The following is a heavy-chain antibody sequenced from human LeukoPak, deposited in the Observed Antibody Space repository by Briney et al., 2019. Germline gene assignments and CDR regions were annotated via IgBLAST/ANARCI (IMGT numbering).Heavy chain of an antibody. CDR2: MNPNSGNT. D-gene: IGHD6-13*01. J-gene: IGHJ4*02. V-gene: IGHV1-8*03. CDR3: ATLSEAGTWVY. Sequence: ASVKVSCKASGYTFTSYDINWVRQATGQGLEWMGWMNPNSGNTGYAQKFQGRVTITRNTSISTAYMELSSLRSEDTAVYYCATLSEAGTWVYWGQGTLVTVSS. CDR1: GYTFTSYD.